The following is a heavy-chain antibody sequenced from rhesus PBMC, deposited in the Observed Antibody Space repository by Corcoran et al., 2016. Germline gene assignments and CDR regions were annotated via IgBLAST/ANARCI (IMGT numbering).Heavy chain of an antibody. D-gene: IGHD3-34*01. Sequence: EVQLVQSGAEVKRPGESLKISCKTSGYSFTSYWISWVRQMPGKGLEWMGAIDPSDSDTRYNPSFQRQVTISADKSISTAYLQWSRLKASDTATYYCAKGGWGDLFDYWGQGVLVTVSS. J-gene: IGHJ4*01. CDR3: AKGGWGDLFDY. CDR1: GYSFTSYW. V-gene: IGHV5-20*01. CDR2: IDPSDSDT.